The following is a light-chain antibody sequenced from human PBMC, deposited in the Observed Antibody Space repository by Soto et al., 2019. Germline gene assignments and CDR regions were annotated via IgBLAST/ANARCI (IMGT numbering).Light chain of an antibody. V-gene: IGLV2-18*02. CDR3: TSYTGDDFTFV. J-gene: IGLJ1*01. Sequence: QSALTQTPSVSGSPGQSVTISCTGTSTDFVSYNRVSWYQQPPGTAPKLMIYEVSKRPSGVPDRFSGSKSGNTASLTISGLQAADEADYYCTSYTGDDFTFVFGTGTKLTVL. CDR1: STDFVSYNR. CDR2: EVS.